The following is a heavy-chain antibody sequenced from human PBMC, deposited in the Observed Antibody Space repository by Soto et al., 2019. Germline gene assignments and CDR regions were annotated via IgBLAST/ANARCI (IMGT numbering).Heavy chain of an antibody. CDR1: GFTFSRYA. CDR2: ISGSGATT. J-gene: IGHJ6*02. D-gene: IGHD6-13*01. CDR3: AKTQQLSYYYYYGMDV. Sequence: GGSLRLSCAASGFTFSRYALNWVRQAPGKGLEWVSTISGSGATTNYADSVKGRFTISRDNSKNTLYLQMNSLRAEDTAVYYCAKTQQLSYYYYYGMDVWGQGTTVTVSS. V-gene: IGHV3-23*01.